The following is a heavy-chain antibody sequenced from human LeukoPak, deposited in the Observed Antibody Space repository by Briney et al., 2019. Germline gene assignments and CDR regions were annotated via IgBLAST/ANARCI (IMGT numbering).Heavy chain of an antibody. Sequence: SETLSLTCTVSGGSISNYYWSWIRQPPGKGLEWIGEINHSGSTNYNPSLKSRVTISVDTSKNQFSLKLSSVTAADTAFYYCASQGHHGKIVGTTLSYFYMDVWGKGTTVTVSS. D-gene: IGHD1-26*01. CDR3: ASQGHHGKIVGTTLSYFYMDV. J-gene: IGHJ6*03. CDR1: GGSISNYY. V-gene: IGHV4-34*01. CDR2: INHSGST.